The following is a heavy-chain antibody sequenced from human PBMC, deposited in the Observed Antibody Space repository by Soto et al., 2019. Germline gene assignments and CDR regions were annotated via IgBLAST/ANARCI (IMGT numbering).Heavy chain of an antibody. V-gene: IGHV4-4*02. J-gene: IGHJ5*01. D-gene: IGHD1-1*01. CDR3: ARVRQGCSANNCYFDP. Sequence: QVHLQESGPGLVAPSGTLSLTCTLSGGSVRAPDWWNWVRQSPDKGLEWIAEVHISWHSNYNPSLRSRVSVSIDSSKNPFYLNLNSVTAADTAIYYCARVRQGCSANNCYFDPWGQGTQVTISS. CDR2: VHISWHS. CDR1: GGSVRAPDW.